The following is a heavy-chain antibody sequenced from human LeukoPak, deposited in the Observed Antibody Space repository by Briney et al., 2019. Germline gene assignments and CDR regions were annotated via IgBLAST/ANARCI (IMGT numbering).Heavy chain of an antibody. J-gene: IGHJ5*02. V-gene: IGHV3-48*02. CDR2: ISSSSSTI. Sequence: GGSLRLSFAASGFTFSSYSMNWVRQAPGKGLEWVSYISSSSSTIYYADSVKGRFTISRDNAKNSLYLQMNSLRDEDTAVYYCARDGYYDILTGYPEFDPWGQGTLVTVSS. D-gene: IGHD3-9*01. CDR3: ARDGYYDILTGYPEFDP. CDR1: GFTFSSYS.